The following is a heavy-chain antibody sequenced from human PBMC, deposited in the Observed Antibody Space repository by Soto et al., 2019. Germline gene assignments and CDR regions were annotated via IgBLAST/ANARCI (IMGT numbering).Heavy chain of an antibody. Sequence: QVQLQESGPGLVKPSETLSLTCTVSGGSVSTYYWSWIRQPPGKGLEWIGHIYNSENTKQNHSLGSRVTMSVDTSKNQFSLKLRSVTAADTAVYYCARHYYGNVKVVTATSFVNAFEIWGQGTVVTVSA. CDR1: GGSVSTYY. V-gene: IGHV4-59*02. J-gene: IGHJ3*02. CDR2: IYNSENT. D-gene: IGHD2-21*02. CDR3: ARHYYGNVKVVTATSFVNAFEI.